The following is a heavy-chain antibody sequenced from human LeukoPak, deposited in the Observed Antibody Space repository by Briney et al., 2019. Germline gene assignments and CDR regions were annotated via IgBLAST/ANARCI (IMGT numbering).Heavy chain of an antibody. Sequence: SVKVSCKASGGTFSSYAISWVRQAPGQGLEWMGGIIPIFGTADYAQKFQGRVTITADESTSTAYMELSSLRSEDTAVYYCASLPTYYYDSSALDIWGQGTMVTVSS. CDR1: GGTFSSYA. V-gene: IGHV1-69*13. D-gene: IGHD3-22*01. CDR3: ASLPTYYYDSSALDI. J-gene: IGHJ3*02. CDR2: IIPIFGTA.